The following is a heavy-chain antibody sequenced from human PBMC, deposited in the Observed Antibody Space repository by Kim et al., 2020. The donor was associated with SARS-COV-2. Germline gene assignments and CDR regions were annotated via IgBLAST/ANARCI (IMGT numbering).Heavy chain of an antibody. Sequence: SETLSLTCTVSGGSISSSSYYWGWIRQPPGKGLEWIGSIYYSGSTYYNPSLKSRVTISVDTSKNQFSLKLSSVTAADTAVYYFARKLRGGMVVAAAYYFDSWGQGTLVTASS. CDR1: GGSISSSSYY. D-gene: IGHD2-15*01. CDR2: IYYSGST. V-gene: IGHV4-39*01. CDR3: ARKLRGGMVVAAAYYFDS. J-gene: IGHJ4*02.